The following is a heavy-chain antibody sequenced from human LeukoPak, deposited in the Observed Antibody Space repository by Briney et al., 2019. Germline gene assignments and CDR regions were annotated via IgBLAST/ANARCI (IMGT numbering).Heavy chain of an antibody. CDR3: ARAYKSGYYYGFDY. J-gene: IGHJ4*02. V-gene: IGHV1-2*02. D-gene: IGHD3-22*01. CDR1: GYTFTGYY. CDR2: INPNSGGT. Sequence: ASVKVSCKASGYTFTGYYMHWVRQAPGQGLEWMGWINPNSGGTNYAQKFQGRVTMTRDTSISTAYMELSRLRSDDTAVYYCARAYKSGYYYGFDYWGQGTPVTVSS.